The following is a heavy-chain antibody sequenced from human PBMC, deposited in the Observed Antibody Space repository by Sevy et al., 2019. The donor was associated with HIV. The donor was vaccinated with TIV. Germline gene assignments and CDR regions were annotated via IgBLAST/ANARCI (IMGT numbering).Heavy chain of an antibody. Sequence: GGCLRLSCAPSGFTLSGYWMHWVRQAPGKGLEWVSYMNSDGTVIKYADFVQGRFIMSRDNAKNTLFLQMNSLTVADTALYHCVRGTSGWYGVDFWGQGTLVNVSS. J-gene: IGHJ4*02. CDR3: VRGTSGWYGVDF. CDR2: MNSDGTVI. V-gene: IGHV3-74*01. CDR1: GFTLSGYW. D-gene: IGHD6-19*01.